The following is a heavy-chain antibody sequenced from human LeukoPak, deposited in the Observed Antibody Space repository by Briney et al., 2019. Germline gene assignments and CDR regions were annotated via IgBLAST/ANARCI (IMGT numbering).Heavy chain of an antibody. Sequence: GGSLRLSCTASGFTFSSHAMSWIRQAPGKGLEWVSYISSSGSTIYYADSVKGRFTISRDNAKNSLYLQMNSLRAEDTAVYYCAREGATNWFDPWGQGTLVTVSS. CDR2: ISSSGSTI. J-gene: IGHJ5*02. V-gene: IGHV3-11*04. CDR3: AREGATNWFDP. CDR1: GFTFSSHA. D-gene: IGHD1-26*01.